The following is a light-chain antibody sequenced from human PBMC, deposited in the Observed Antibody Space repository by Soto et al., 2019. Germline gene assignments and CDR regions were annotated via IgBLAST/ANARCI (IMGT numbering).Light chain of an antibody. CDR2: GAS. CDR1: QSISNN. Sequence: EIVMTQSPVTLSASPGERATLSCRASQSISNNLAWHQQKPGQAPRLLIYGASTRAPGIPARFSGSGSGTEFTLNISSLQSEDFAVYYCQQYNNWPHTFGQGTKLEI. V-gene: IGKV3-15*01. J-gene: IGKJ2*01. CDR3: QQYNNWPHT.